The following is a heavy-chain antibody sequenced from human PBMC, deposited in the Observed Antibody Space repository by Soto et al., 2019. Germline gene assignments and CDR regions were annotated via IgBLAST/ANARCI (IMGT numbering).Heavy chain of an antibody. Sequence: QVQLVQSGAEVRKPGASVTVSCRSSGDSFNDYYIHWVRQAPGQRFEWMGWINPNGGVTKYAQKFQGWVSVTRDKSIRTVYMQLGRLRSDDTAVYYCARESGGATATLDYYYFYMDVWGTGTTVTVSS. J-gene: IGHJ6*03. CDR2: INPNGGVT. CDR3: ARESGGATATLDYYYFYMDV. V-gene: IGHV1-2*04. D-gene: IGHD5-12*01. CDR1: GDSFNDYY.